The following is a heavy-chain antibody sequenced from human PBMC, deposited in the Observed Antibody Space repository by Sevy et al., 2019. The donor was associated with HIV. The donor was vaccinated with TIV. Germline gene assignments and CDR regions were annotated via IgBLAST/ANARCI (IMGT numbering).Heavy chain of an antibody. CDR2: ISYDGSDK. Sequence: GGSLRLSCAASGFTFSSYAMHWVRQAPGKGLEWVAIISYDGSDKYYAGSVKGRFTISRGDSKSTMYLQMNSLRAEDTAVYYCARDQHDYGGNLRTGWFDPWGQGTLVTVSS. CDR3: ARDQHDYGGNLRTGWFDP. CDR1: GFTFSSYA. J-gene: IGHJ5*02. V-gene: IGHV3-30-3*01. D-gene: IGHD4-17*01.